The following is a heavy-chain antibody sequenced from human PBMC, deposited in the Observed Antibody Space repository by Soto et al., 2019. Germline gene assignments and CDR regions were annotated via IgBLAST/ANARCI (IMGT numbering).Heavy chain of an antibody. J-gene: IGHJ4*02. CDR1: GYSFAGYY. Sequence: ASVKVSCKASGYSFAGYYIHWVRQAPGQGLEWMGWINPNSGATNYAQKLQGRVTMTTDTSTSTAYMELRSLRSDDTAVYYCASGNIVAAEYNFDYWGQGTLVTVSS. V-gene: IGHV1-2*02. CDR2: INPNSGAT. D-gene: IGHD5-12*01. CDR3: ASGNIVAAEYNFDY.